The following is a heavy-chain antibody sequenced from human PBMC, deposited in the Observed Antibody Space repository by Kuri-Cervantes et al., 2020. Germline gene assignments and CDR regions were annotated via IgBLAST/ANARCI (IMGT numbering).Heavy chain of an antibody. D-gene: IGHD3-10*01. CDR1: GGSFSGYY. V-gene: IGHV4-34*01. Sequence: GSLRLSCAVYGGSFSGYYWSWIRQPPGKGLEWIGEINHSGSTNYNPSLKSRVTISVDTSKNQFSLKLSAVTAADTAVYYCARGPRRGSGSYYNSFSYWFDPWGQGTLVTVSS. J-gene: IGHJ5*02. CDR2: INHSGST. CDR3: ARGPRRGSGSYYNSFSYWFDP.